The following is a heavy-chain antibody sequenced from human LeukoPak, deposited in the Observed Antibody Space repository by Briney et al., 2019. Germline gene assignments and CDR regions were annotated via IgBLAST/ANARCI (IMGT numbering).Heavy chain of an antibody. V-gene: IGHV3-49*04. CDR3: FGYASKNNYDMDV. CDR1: GFTFGDYA. CDR2: VTSKAYGGTT. Sequence: GGSLRLSCTASGFTFGDYAMSWVRQAPGEGLEWVGFVTSKAYGGTTEYAASVRGRFTISRDDSRRVAYLQMNSLRTEDTAVYYCFGYASKNNYDMDVWGLGTTVAVSS. D-gene: IGHD6-13*01. J-gene: IGHJ6*02.